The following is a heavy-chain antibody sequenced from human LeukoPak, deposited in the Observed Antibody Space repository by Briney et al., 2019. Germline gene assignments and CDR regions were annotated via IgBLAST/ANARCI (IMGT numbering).Heavy chain of an antibody. CDR2: IYHSGDT. CDR1: GDSISPYY. V-gene: IGHV4-59*01. CDR3: ARDKQPGDY. J-gene: IGHJ4*02. Sequence: SETLSLTCAVSGDSISPYYWGWIRQPPGKGLEWIGYIYHSGDTTYNPSLKSRVTMSVDTSKNQFSLKLSSVTAADTAVYYCARDKQPGDYWGQGALVTVSS. D-gene: IGHD1-1*01.